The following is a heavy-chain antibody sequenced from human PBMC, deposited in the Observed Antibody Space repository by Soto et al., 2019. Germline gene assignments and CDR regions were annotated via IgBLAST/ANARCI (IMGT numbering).Heavy chain of an antibody. V-gene: IGHV1-18*01. Sequence: ASVKVSCKASGYTFTSYCISWVRQAPGQGLEWMGWISAYNGNTNYAQKLQGRVTMTTDTSTSTAYMDLRSLRSVDTAVYYCARAGDTVTVVVPAVPKDADYYGKDVWGQGTTVIVSS. D-gene: IGHD2-2*01. CDR3: ARAGDTVTVVVPAVPKDADYYGKDV. J-gene: IGHJ6*02. CDR2: ISAYNGNT. CDR1: GYTFTSYC.